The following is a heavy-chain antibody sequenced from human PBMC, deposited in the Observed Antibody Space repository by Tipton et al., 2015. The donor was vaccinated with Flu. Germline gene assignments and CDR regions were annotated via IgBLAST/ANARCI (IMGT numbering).Heavy chain of an antibody. Sequence: TLSLTCTVSGGSISSSSYYWGWIRQPPGKGLEWIGSIYYSGSTYYNPSLKSRVTISVDTSKNQFSLKLSPVTAADTAVYYCARGYPYGDYDWFDPWGQGTLVTVSS. CDR1: GGSISSSSYY. D-gene: IGHD4-17*01. J-gene: IGHJ5*02. V-gene: IGHV4-39*07. CDR3: ARGYPYGDYDWFDP. CDR2: IYYSGST.